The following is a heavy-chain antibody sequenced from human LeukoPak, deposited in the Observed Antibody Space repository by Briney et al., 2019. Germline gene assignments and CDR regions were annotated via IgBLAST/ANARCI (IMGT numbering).Heavy chain of an antibody. V-gene: IGHV1-2*02. Sequence: ASVKVSCKASGGTFSTHGISWVRQAPGQGLEWLGWVNPNSGGTYYARKFQGRVTMTRDTSISTAYIQLSSLRSDDTAVYYCARGRRILVGDTNAGDYFDYWGQGTLVTVSS. CDR1: GGTFSTHG. J-gene: IGHJ4*02. CDR3: ARGRRILVGDTNAGDYFDY. CDR2: VNPNSGGT. D-gene: IGHD1-26*01.